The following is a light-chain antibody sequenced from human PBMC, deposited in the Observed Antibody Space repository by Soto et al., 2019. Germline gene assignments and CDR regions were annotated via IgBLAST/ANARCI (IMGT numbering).Light chain of an antibody. CDR1: QDISTS. CDR2: PAS. V-gene: IGKV1-9*01. J-gene: IGKJ2*03. CDR3: QHLRTYPFS. Sequence: DIQLTQSPSFLSASVGDRVTVSCRASQDISTSLARFQQKAGKVPQLLVYPASTLQDGVPSRFSGSGSGTYFTLTINNLQAEDFATYYCQHLRTYPFSFGPGTKLDIK.